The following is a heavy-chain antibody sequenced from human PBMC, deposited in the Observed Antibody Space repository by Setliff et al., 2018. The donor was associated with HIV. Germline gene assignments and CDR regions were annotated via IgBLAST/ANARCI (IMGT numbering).Heavy chain of an antibody. CDR2: INWNGGST. J-gene: IGHJ6*04. D-gene: IGHD1-7*01. V-gene: IGHV3-20*04. Sequence: PGGSLRLSCAASGFTFDDYGTSWVRQAPGKGLEWVSGINWNGGSTGYADSVKGRFTISRDNAKNSLYLQMNSLRAEDTALYYCAKVALELKGDFCYMSVWGKGTTVTVSS. CDR1: GFTFDDYG. CDR3: AKVALELKGDFCYMSV.